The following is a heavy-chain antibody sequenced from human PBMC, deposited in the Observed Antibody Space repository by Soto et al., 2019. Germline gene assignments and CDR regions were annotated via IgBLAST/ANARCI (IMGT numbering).Heavy chain of an antibody. Sequence: ASVKVSCKTSGYTFNGYEINGVRQSTLQGLEWIGWMNPNSGETGYAQRFQGRVTMTTSTSLSTAYLELSSLTSDDTAVYYCARIAMPARPRWYNWFDPWGQGTLVTVSS. CDR1: GYTFNGYE. V-gene: IGHV1-8*02. CDR2: MNPNSGET. J-gene: IGHJ5*02. CDR3: ARIAMPARPRWYNWFDP. D-gene: IGHD2-2*01.